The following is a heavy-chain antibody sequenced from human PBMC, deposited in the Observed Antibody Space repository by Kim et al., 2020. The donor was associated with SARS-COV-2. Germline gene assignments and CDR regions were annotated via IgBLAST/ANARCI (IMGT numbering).Heavy chain of an antibody. CDR1: GYTFTSYG. Sequence: ASVKVSCKASGYTFTSYGISWVRQAPGQGLEWMGWISAYNGNTKYAQKLQGRVTMTTDTSTSTAYMELRSLRSDDTAVYYCARDSPHVEYITSSGGYYYYGMDVWGQGTTVTVSS. D-gene: IGHD6-6*01. J-gene: IGHJ6*02. V-gene: IGHV1-18*01. CDR3: ARDSPHVEYITSSGGYYYYGMDV. CDR2: ISAYNGNT.